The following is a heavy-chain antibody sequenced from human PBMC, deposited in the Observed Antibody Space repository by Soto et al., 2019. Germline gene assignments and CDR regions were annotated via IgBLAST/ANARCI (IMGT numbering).Heavy chain of an antibody. J-gene: IGHJ6*03. CDR2: IIPILGIA. CDR1: GGTFSSYT. Sequence: QVQLVQSGAEVKKPGSSVKVSCKASGGTFSSYTISWVRQAPGQGLEWMGRIIPILGIANYAQKFQGRVTITADKSTSTAYMELSSLRTADTAVYYCAGGYCRYYYYMDVWGKGTTVTVSS. V-gene: IGHV1-69*02. CDR3: AGGYCRYYYYMDV. D-gene: IGHD2-21*02.